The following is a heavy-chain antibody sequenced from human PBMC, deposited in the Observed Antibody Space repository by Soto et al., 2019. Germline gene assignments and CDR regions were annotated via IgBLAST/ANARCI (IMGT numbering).Heavy chain of an antibody. CDR2: MNPDSGDT. J-gene: IGHJ4*02. V-gene: IGHV1-8*01. CDR3: ARSRRGTGVDFDY. Sequence: QVQLVQSGAEVKKPGASVNVSCKASGYTFTNYDVNWVRQATGQGLEWMGWMNPDSGDTGYVQNFQGRVTMTRSSPVSTAYMEFSSLTSEDPAVYYCARSRRGTGVDFDYWGQGTLVTVSS. CDR1: GYTFTNYD. D-gene: IGHD7-27*01.